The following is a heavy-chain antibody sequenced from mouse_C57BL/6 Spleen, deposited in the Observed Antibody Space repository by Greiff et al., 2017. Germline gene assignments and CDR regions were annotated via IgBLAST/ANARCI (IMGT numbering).Heavy chain of an antibody. CDR1: GYTFTSYW. CDR3: AREFDYAMDY. CDR2: IDPSDSET. Sequence: QVQLQQPGAELVRPGSSVKLSCKASGYTFTSYWMHWVKQRPIQGLEWIGKIDPSDSETHYNQKFKDKATLTVDKSSSTAYMQLSSLTSEDSAVYYCAREFDYAMDYWGQGTSVTVSS. V-gene: IGHV1-52*01. J-gene: IGHJ4*01.